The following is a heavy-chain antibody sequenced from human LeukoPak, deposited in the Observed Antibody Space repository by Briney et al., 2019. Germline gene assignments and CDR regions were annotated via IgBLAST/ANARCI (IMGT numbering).Heavy chain of an antibody. CDR2: IYPGDSDT. V-gene: IGHV5-51*01. CDR3: ARPRVFWSGYYTGYYFDY. D-gene: IGHD3-3*01. Sequence: GESLNISCKGSGYSFTSYWIGWVRQMPGKGLEWMGIIYPGDSDTRYSPSFQGQVTISADKSISTAYLQWSSLKASDTAMYYCARPRVFWSGYYTGYYFDYWGQGTLVTVSS. CDR1: GYSFTSYW. J-gene: IGHJ4*02.